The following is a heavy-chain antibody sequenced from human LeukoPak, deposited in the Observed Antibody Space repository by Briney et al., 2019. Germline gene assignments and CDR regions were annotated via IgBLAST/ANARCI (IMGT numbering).Heavy chain of an antibody. V-gene: IGHV4-34*01. Sequence: SETLSLTCAVYRGSFSGYYWSWIRQPPGKGLEWIGEIHHSGSTNYNPSLKSRVTISVDTSKNQFSLKLSSVTAADTAVYYCARQGDSSGDDRDYWGQGTLVTVSS. CDR2: IHHSGST. CDR1: RGSFSGYY. CDR3: ARQGDSSGDDRDY. D-gene: IGHD3-22*01. J-gene: IGHJ4*02.